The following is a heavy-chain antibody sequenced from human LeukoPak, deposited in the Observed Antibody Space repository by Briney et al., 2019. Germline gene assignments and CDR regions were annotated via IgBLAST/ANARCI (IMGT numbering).Heavy chain of an antibody. Sequence: SETLSLTCAVSGYSTSSGYYWGWIRQPPGKGLEWIGSIYHSGSTYYNPSLKSRVTISVDTSKNQFSLKLSSVTAADTAVYYCARVTTDYFDYWGQGTLVTVSS. CDR1: GYSTSSGYY. CDR2: IYHSGST. D-gene: IGHD4-17*01. V-gene: IGHV4-38-2*01. CDR3: ARVTTDYFDY. J-gene: IGHJ4*02.